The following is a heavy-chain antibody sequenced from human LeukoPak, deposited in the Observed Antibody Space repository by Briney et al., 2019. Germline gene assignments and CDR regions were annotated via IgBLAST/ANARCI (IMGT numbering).Heavy chain of an antibody. J-gene: IGHJ3*02. V-gene: IGHV3-30*04. CDR2: ISYDGSNK. CDR1: GFTFSSYA. D-gene: IGHD6-13*01. Sequence: GGSLRLSCAASGFTFSSYAMHWVRQAPGKGLEWVAVISYDGSNKYYADSVKGRFTISRDNSKNTLYLQVNSLRAEGTAVYYCARVLGSSWYLNPGKGAFDIWGQGTMVTVSS. CDR3: ARVLGSSWYLNPGKGAFDI.